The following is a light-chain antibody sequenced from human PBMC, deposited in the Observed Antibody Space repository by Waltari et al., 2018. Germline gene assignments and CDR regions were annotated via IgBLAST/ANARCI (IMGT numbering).Light chain of an antibody. CDR1: QSVLYSANNKDY. CDR3: QQYYGVPLT. J-gene: IGKJ4*01. CDR2: WAS. Sequence: DIVMTQPPDVLAVTLAERATRNRTSSQSVLYSANNKDYLAWHQQKPGQPPKLLIYWASTRESGVPDRFSGSGSGTDFTLTISSLQAEDVAVYYCQQYYGVPLTFGGGTKVEIK. V-gene: IGKV4-1*01.